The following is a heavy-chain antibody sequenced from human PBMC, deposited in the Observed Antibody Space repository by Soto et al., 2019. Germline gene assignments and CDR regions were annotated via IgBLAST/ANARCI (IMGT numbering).Heavy chain of an antibody. CDR1: GFTLDTYG. CDR3: ARDWGACTPGECYSHGFDL. Sequence: QEQLVESGGGMVQPGGSLRLSCAVSGFTLDTYGMHWVRQAAGQGLEWVAVSWHDGRHLDYADSVRGRFTVFRDDSKNTLFLEMNGLGGDDTAVYYCARDWGACTPGECYSHGFDLWGQGTLVTVSS. CDR2: SWHDGRHL. D-gene: IGHD2-21*01. J-gene: IGHJ3*01. V-gene: IGHV3-33*01.